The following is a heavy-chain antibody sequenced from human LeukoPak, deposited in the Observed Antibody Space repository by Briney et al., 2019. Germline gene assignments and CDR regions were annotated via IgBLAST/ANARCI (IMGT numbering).Heavy chain of an antibody. Sequence: ASVKVSCKASGYTFTGYYMHWVRQAPGQGLEWMGWINPNSGGTNYAQKFQGRVTMTRDTSISTAYMELSRLRSDDTAVYHCARAVNVARRQQLAYYYYMGVWGKGTTVTISS. CDR2: INPNSGGT. J-gene: IGHJ6*03. CDR3: ARAVNVARRQQLAYYYYMGV. CDR1: GYTFTGYY. V-gene: IGHV1-2*02. D-gene: IGHD6-13*01.